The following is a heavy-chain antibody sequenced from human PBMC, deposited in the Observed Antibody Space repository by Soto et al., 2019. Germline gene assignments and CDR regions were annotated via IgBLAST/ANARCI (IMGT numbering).Heavy chain of an antibody. Sequence: GASVKVSSKASGYTFTSYGIGWVRQSPGQGLEWMGWISAYNGNTNYAQKLQGRVTMTTDTSTSTAYMELRSLRSDDTAVYYCARAAPRILGYGMDVWGQGTTVTVSS. D-gene: IGHD3-10*01. CDR2: ISAYNGNT. J-gene: IGHJ6*02. CDR1: GYTFTSYG. CDR3: ARAAPRILGYGMDV. V-gene: IGHV1-18*01.